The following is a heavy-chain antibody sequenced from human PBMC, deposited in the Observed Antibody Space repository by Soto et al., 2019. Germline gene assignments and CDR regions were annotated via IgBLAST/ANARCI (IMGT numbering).Heavy chain of an antibody. D-gene: IGHD3-3*01. CDR1: GFTFSSYG. V-gene: IGHV3-30*18. J-gene: IGHJ4*02. Sequence: GGSLRLSCAASGFTFSSYGMQWVRQAPGKGLEWVAVISYDGSNKYYLDSVKGRFTISRDKSKNTLYLQMNSLRAEDTAVYYCAKDRYDFWSGPSSGGLDYWGQGTLVTVSS. CDR3: AKDRYDFWSGPSSGGLDY. CDR2: ISYDGSNK.